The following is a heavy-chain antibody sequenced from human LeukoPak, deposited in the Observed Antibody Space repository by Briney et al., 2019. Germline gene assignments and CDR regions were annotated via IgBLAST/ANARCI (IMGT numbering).Heavy chain of an antibody. CDR3: ATMKINNWFDP. CDR2: IYYSGST. D-gene: IGHD3-22*01. Sequence: PSETLSLTCTVSGGSISNKYWSWIRQPPGKGLEWIGYIYYSGSTNYNPSLKSRVTISVDTSKNQFSLKLSSVTAADTAVYYCATMKINNWFDPWGQGTLVTVSS. CDR1: GGSISNKY. J-gene: IGHJ5*02. V-gene: IGHV4-59*01.